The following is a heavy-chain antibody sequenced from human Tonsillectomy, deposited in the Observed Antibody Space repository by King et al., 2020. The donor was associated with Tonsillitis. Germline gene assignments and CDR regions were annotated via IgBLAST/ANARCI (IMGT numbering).Heavy chain of an antibody. J-gene: IGHJ4*02. Sequence: VQLVESGGGVVQPGRSLRLSCAASGFTFSSYGMHWVRQAPGKGLEWVAVISYDGSNKYYADSVKGRFTISRDNSKNTLYLQMNSLRAEDTAVYYCAKDRVYCSGGSCYTFDYWGQGTLGTVSS. CDR2: ISYDGSNK. V-gene: IGHV3-30*18. D-gene: IGHD2-15*01. CDR3: AKDRVYCSGGSCYTFDY. CDR1: GFTFSSYG.